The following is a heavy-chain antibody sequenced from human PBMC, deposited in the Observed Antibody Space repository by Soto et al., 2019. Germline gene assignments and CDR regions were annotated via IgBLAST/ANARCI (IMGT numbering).Heavy chain of an antibody. V-gene: IGHV5-51*01. CDR2: IYPGDSDT. CDR3: ARPQYNWNDAWPNALDI. J-gene: IGHJ3*02. Sequence: GESLKISCKGSGYSFTSYWIGWVRQMPGKGLEWMGIIYPGDSDTRYSPSFQGQVTISADKSISTAYLQWGSLKASDTAMYYCARPQYNWNDAWPNALDIWGQGTMVTVSS. CDR1: GYSFTSYW. D-gene: IGHD1-1*01.